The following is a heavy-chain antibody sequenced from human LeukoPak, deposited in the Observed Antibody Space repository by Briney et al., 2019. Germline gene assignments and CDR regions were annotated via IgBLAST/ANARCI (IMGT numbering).Heavy chain of an antibody. Sequence: SVEVSCKASGGTFSSYAISWVRQAPGQGLEWMGRIIPILGIANYAQKFQGRVTITADKSTSTAYMELSSLRSEDTAVYYCARDRAYCGGDCYSNWFDPWGQGTLVTVSS. CDR1: GGTFSSYA. CDR3: ARDRAYCGGDCYSNWFDP. J-gene: IGHJ5*02. D-gene: IGHD2-21*02. V-gene: IGHV1-69*04. CDR2: IIPILGIA.